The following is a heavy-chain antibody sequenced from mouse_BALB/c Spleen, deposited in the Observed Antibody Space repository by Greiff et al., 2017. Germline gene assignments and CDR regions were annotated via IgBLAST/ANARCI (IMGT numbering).Heavy chain of an antibody. Sequence: VQLQESGAELARPGASVKLSCKASGYTFTSYWMQWVKQRPGQGLEWIGAIYPGDGDTRYTQKFKGKATLTADKSSSTAYMQLSSLASEDSAVYYCARGSIEAYWGQGTLVTVSA. CDR2: IYPGDGDT. J-gene: IGHJ3*01. CDR1: GYTFTSYW. V-gene: IGHV1-87*01. CDR3: ARGSIEAY.